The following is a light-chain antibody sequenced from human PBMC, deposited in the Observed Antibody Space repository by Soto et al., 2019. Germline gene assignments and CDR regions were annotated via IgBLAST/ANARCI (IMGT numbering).Light chain of an antibody. J-gene: IGKJ1*01. CDR3: LQHNHYPWT. V-gene: IGKV1-17*01. CDR2: DAS. CDR1: QGISDD. Sequence: DIQMTQSPSSLSASVGDRVTITCRASQGISDDLAWYQQKPDKAPKRLIYDASTLQSGVPSRFSGSGSETEFTLTISSLQPEDFATYYCLQHNHYPWTFGQGTKVEIK.